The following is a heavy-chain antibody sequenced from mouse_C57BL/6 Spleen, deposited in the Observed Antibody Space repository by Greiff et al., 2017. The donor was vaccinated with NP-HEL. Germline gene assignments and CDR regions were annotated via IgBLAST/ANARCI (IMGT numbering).Heavy chain of an antibody. D-gene: IGHD1-1*01. J-gene: IGHJ1*03. V-gene: IGHV2-6-1*01. CDR3: ARHYYYGSSSNWYFDV. Sequence: QVQLKESGPGLVAPSQSLSITCTVSGFSLTSYGVHWVRQPPGKGLEWLVVIWSDGSTTYNSALKSRLSIIKDNSKSQVFLKMNSLQTDDTAMYYCARHYYYGSSSNWYFDVWGTGTTVTVSS. CDR2: IWSDGST. CDR1: GFSLTSYG.